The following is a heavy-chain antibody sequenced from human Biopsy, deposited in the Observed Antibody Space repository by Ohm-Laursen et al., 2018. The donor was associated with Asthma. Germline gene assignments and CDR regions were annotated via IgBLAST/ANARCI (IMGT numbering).Heavy chain of an antibody. CDR2: MNPNSGNT. CDR3: ARTYYDFLTGQVNDAFAM. Sequence: SVKVSCKASGYTFINNDINWVRQAAGQGLEWMGWMNPNSGNTGYAQKFHGRVTMTRDTSINTVYMDLSSLRSEDTAVYYCARTYYDFLTGQVNDAFAMWGQGTMVTVSS. CDR1: GYTFINND. V-gene: IGHV1-8*01. J-gene: IGHJ3*02. D-gene: IGHD3-9*01.